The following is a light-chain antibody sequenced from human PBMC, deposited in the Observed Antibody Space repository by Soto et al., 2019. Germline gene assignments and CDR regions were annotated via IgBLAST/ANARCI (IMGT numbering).Light chain of an antibody. V-gene: IGKV1-27*01. J-gene: IGKJ1*01. CDR1: QGISNN. Sequence: DIQMTQSPSSLSASVGDRVTITCRASQGISNNLAWYQQKPGKVPKLLIYGASTLQSGVPSRFSGSGSGTDFTLTISSLQTEDVETYYCQKYDSAPLTFGQGTKVEFK. CDR2: GAS. CDR3: QKYDSAPLT.